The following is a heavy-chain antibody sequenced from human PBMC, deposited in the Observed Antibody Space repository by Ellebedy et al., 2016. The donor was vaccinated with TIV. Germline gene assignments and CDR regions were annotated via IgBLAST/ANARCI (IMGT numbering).Heavy chain of an antibody. Sequence: ASVKVSCKASGYSFTDFFMHWVRQAPGQGLDWMGWINLNTGGTNYAQKFQGRVTMTRETSISTAYMELSRLRSDDTAVYYCAMIVDTAMRYYYYGMDVWGQGTTVTVSS. CDR3: AMIVDTAMRYYYYGMDV. CDR2: INLNTGGT. D-gene: IGHD5-18*01. J-gene: IGHJ6*02. V-gene: IGHV1-2*02. CDR1: GYSFTDFF.